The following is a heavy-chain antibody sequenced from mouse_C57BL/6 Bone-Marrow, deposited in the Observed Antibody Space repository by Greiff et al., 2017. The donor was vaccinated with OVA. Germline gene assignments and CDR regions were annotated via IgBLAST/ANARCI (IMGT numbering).Heavy chain of an antibody. CDR2: IDPENGDT. D-gene: IGHD2-4*01. J-gene: IGHJ4*01. Sequence: VHVKQSGAELVRPGASVKLSCTASGFNINDDYMHWVKQRPEQGLEWIGWIDPENGDTEYASKFQGKGTITADTSSNTTYLQISSLTSEDTAVYYCTTLDYSYAMDYWGQGTSVTVSS. CDR1: GFNINDDY. V-gene: IGHV14-4*01. CDR3: TTLDYSYAMDY.